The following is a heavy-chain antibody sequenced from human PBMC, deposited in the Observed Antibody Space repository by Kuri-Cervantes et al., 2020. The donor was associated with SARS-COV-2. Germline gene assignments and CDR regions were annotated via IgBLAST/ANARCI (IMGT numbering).Heavy chain of an antibody. CDR2: ISGSGVGT. CDR3: AKVGLSFDY. CDR1: GFTFSSFA. Sequence: GESLKISCAASGFTFSSFAMSWVRQAPGKGLEWVSSISGSGVGTYYADSVKGRFTISRDNSKNTLYLQMNSLRAEDSALYHCAKVGLSFDYWGQGTLVTVSS. J-gene: IGHJ4*02. V-gene: IGHV3-23*01. D-gene: IGHD2/OR15-2a*01.